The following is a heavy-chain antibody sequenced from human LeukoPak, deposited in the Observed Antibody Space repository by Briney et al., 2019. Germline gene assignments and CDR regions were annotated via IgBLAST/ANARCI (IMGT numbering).Heavy chain of an antibody. CDR2: ISSSSSTI. D-gene: IGHD2-15*01. CDR1: GFTFSTYS. J-gene: IGHJ4*02. CDR3: ARIGYCSGGSCHKVGPAPY. Sequence: PGGSLRLSCAASGFTFSTYSMNWVRQAPGKGLEWVSYISSSSSTIYYADSVKGRFTISRDNAKNSLYLQMNSLRAEDTAVYYCARIGYCSGGSCHKVGPAPYWGQGTLVTVSS. V-gene: IGHV3-48*01.